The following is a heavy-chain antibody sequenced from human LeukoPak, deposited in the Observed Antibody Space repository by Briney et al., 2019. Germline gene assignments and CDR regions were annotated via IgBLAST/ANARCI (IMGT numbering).Heavy chain of an antibody. CDR2: IIHSGST. CDR1: GGSFSGYY. V-gene: IGHV4-34*12. D-gene: IGHD6-6*01. Sequence: SETVSLTCAAYGGSFSGYYWSWIRQAPGKGLEWIGEIIHSGSTNYNPSLKSRVTISVAPPKNQSSLKLSSVTAADTAVYYCARSTPSIAALDYWGQGTLVTVSS. CDR3: ARSTPSIAALDY. J-gene: IGHJ4*02.